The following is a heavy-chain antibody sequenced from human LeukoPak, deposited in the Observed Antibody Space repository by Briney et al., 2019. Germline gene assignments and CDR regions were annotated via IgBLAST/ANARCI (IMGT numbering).Heavy chain of an antibody. D-gene: IGHD2/OR15-2a*01. J-gene: IGHJ5*02. CDR3: ARTHSTNWFDP. Sequence: SETLSLTCAVSGYSISSGYYWGWIRQPPGKGLGWIGSIYHSGSTYYNPSLKSRVTISVDTSKNQFSLKLSSVTAADTAVYYCARTHSTNWFDPWGQGTLVTVSS. CDR1: GYSISSGYY. V-gene: IGHV4-38-2*01. CDR2: IYHSGST.